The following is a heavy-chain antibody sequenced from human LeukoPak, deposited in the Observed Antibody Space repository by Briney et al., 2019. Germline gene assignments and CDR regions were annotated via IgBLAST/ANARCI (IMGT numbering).Heavy chain of an antibody. Sequence: ASVKVSCKASGYTFTDYYIHWVRQAPGQGLEWMGWINPNTDGANYAQKFQGRVTMTRDTSISTAYMELSRLRSDDTAVYYCARDPPYGPSGVSFDPWGQGTLVTVSS. J-gene: IGHJ5*02. V-gene: IGHV1-2*02. CDR3: ARDPPYGPSGVSFDP. CDR1: GYTFTDYY. CDR2: INPNTDGA. D-gene: IGHD3-10*01.